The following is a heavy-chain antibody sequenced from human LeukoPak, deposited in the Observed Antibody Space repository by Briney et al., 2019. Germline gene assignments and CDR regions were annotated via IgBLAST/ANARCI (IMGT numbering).Heavy chain of an antibody. CDR2: INDRGDNT. J-gene: IGHJ4*02. CDR1: GFTFSSYA. V-gene: IGHV3-23*01. Sequence: AGGSLRLSCAASGFTFSSYAMTWVRQAPEKGLEWVSAINDRGDNTYYADSVKGRFTISRDNSKNTVHLPMNSLRAEDTAVYYCAKGYRGNYDYWGQGTLVTVSS. CDR3: AKGYRGNYDY. D-gene: IGHD1-7*01.